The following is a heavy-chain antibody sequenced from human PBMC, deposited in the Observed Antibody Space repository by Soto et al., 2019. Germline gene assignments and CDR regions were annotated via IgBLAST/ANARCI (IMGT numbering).Heavy chain of an antibody. D-gene: IGHD2-21*02. CDR2: ISYDGSNK. V-gene: IGHV3-30-3*01. CDR3: ARVGFPYCGGDCTGGYFQH. Sequence: QVQLVESGGGVVQPGRSLRLSCAASGFTFSSYAMHWVRQAPGKGLEWVAVISYDGSNKYYADSVKGRFTISRDNSKNTLHLEMNSLRAEDTAVYYCARVGFPYCGGDCTGGYFQHWGQGTLVTVSS. J-gene: IGHJ1*01. CDR1: GFTFSSYA.